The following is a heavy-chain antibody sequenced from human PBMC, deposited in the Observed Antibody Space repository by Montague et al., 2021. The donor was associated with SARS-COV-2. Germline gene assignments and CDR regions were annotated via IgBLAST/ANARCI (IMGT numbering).Heavy chain of an antibody. V-gene: IGHV2-70*11. Sequence: PALVKPTQTLTLTCTFSGFSLSTSGMCVSWIRQPPGKALEWLARIDWDDDKYYSTSLKIRLTISKDTSKNQVVLTMTNMDPVDTATYYCAQDWGCTHFDYWGQGTLVTVSS. CDR1: GFSLSTSGMC. D-gene: IGHD7-27*01. CDR2: IDWDDDK. CDR3: AQDWGCTHFDY. J-gene: IGHJ4*02.